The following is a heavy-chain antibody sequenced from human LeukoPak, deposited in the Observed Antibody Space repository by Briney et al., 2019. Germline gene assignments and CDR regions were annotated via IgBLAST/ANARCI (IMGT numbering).Heavy chain of an antibody. CDR3: AKANRPYSSSWYPFDY. CDR2: ISGSGGST. D-gene: IGHD6-13*01. CDR1: GFTFSSYA. V-gene: IGHV3-23*01. J-gene: IGHJ4*02. Sequence: GGSLRLSCAASGFTFSSYAMSWVRQAPGKGLEWVSAISGSGGSTYYADSVKGRFTISRDNSKNTLYLQMNSLRAGDTAVYYCAKANRPYSSSWYPFDYWGQGTLVTVSS.